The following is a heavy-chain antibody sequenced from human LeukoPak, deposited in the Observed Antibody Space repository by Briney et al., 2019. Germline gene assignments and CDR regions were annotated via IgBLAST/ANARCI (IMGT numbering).Heavy chain of an antibody. D-gene: IGHD3-10*01. J-gene: IGHJ4*02. CDR3: AKVVQGYYYGSGPFDY. V-gene: IGHV3-30*18. CDR1: GFTFSSYG. Sequence: PGGSLRLSCAASGFTFSSYGMHWVRQAPGKGLEWVAVISYDGSNKYYADSVKGRFTISRDNSKNTLYLQMNSLRAEDTAVYYCAKVVQGYYYGSGPFDYWGQGTLVTVSS. CDR2: ISYDGSNK.